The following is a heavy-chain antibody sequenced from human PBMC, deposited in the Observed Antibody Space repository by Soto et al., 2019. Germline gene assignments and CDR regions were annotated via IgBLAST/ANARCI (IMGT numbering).Heavy chain of an antibody. D-gene: IGHD3-22*01. CDR1: GGSISSGGYS. CDR3: ATGRGYYYDSSGYYRAYFDY. V-gene: IGHV4-30-2*01. Sequence: QLQLQESGSGLVKPSQTLSLTCAVSGGSISSGGYSWSWIRQPPGKGLEWIGYIYHSGSTYYNPSLKSRVTISVDRSKNQFSLKLSSVTAADTAVYYCATGRGYYYDSSGYYRAYFDYWGQGTLVTVSS. CDR2: IYHSGST. J-gene: IGHJ4*02.